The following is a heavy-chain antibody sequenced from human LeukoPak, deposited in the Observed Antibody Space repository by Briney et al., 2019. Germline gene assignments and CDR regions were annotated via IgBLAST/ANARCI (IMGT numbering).Heavy chain of an antibody. D-gene: IGHD3-3*01. V-gene: IGHV4-34*01. J-gene: IGHJ6*02. CDR2: INHSGST. CDR1: GGSFSGYY. CDR3: ARDRPNYDFWSGYPYYYGMDV. Sequence: PSETLSLTCAVYGGSFSGYYWSWIRQPPGKGLEWIGEINHSGSTNYNPSLKSRVTISVDTSKNQFSLKLSSVTAADTAVYYCARDRPNYDFWSGYPYYYGMDVWGQGTTVTVSS.